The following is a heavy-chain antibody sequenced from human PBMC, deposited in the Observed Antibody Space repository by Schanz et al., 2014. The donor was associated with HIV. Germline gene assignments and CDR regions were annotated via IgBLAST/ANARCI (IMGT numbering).Heavy chain of an antibody. V-gene: IGHV3-30*03. J-gene: IGHJ3*02. CDR3: ARDVAGCSGTSCYSDAFDI. Sequence: VQLLESGGCLVQPGGSLRLSCEASGFTFSNYAMSWVRQAPGKGLEWVAVISYDGTDKYYADSVKGRFTIARDNTKNSLFLQMNSLRAEDTAVYFCARDVAGCSGTSCYSDAFDIWGQGTLVTVSS. CDR2: ISYDGTDK. CDR1: GFTFSNYA. D-gene: IGHD2-2*01.